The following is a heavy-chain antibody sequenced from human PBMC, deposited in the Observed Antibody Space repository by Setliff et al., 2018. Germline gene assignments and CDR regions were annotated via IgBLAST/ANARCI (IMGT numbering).Heavy chain of an antibody. CDR2: INPNSGGT. Sequence: ASVKVSCKASGYTFTGYYMHWVRQAPGQGLEWMGWINPNSGGTNYAQKFQGWVTMTRDTSISTAYMELSRLRSDNTAVYYCARDLLYSGSYFGYYYGMDVWGQGTTVTVSS. J-gene: IGHJ6*02. V-gene: IGHV1-2*04. D-gene: IGHD1-26*01. CDR1: GYTFTGYY. CDR3: ARDLLYSGSYFGYYYGMDV.